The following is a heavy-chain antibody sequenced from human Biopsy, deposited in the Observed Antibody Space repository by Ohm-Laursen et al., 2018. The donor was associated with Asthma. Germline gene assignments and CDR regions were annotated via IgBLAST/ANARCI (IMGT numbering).Heavy chain of an antibody. CDR3: AKAIHGDPVDAFDI. CDR1: GFSVSSYG. Sequence: SLRLSCAASGFSVSSYGMSWVRQAPGKGLECVSCIVFGGGKAHHADAVEGRFNIFRDNSKNTLYLQMNSLRAEDTAVYYCAKAIHGDPVDAFDIWGQGTMVTVSS. V-gene: IGHV3-23*01. J-gene: IGHJ3*02. CDR2: IVFGGGKA. D-gene: IGHD4-17*01.